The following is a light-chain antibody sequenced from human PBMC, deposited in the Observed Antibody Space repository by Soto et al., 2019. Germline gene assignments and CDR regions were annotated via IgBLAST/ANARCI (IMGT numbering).Light chain of an antibody. V-gene: IGKV3-15*01. CDR3: QQYNNWPTWT. J-gene: IGKJ1*01. Sequence: EIVMTQSPATLSVSPGERVTLSCRARQSVGSNLAWYQQKPGQAPRLLIYGASTGATGIPARFSGSGSETEFTLTISSLQAEDSAVYFCQQYNNWPTWTFGQGTKVDIK. CDR2: GAS. CDR1: QSVGSN.